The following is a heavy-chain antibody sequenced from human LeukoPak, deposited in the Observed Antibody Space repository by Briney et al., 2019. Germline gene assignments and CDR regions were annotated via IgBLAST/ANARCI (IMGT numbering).Heavy chain of an antibody. V-gene: IGHV1-2*02. CDR3: ARGIAVAPGDTFDI. J-gene: IGHJ3*02. CDR1: GYTFTGYY. CDR2: IYPNGGGT. D-gene: IGHD6-19*01. Sequence: ASVKVSCKASGYTFTGYYMHWVRQAPGQGLEWMGWIYPNGGGTNYAQKFQGRVTMTRDTSISTGYMELSSLRSDDTAVYYCARGIAVAPGDTFDISGQGTMVTVSS.